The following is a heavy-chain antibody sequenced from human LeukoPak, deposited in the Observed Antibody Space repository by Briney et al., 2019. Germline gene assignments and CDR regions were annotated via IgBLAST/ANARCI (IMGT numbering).Heavy chain of an antibody. J-gene: IGHJ6*03. CDR3: ARREPHGDYGGKIRYYYYMDV. V-gene: IGHV4-38-2*02. CDR2: INHSGNT. Sequence: SETLSLTCTVSGYSISSGYYWGWIRPPPGKGLEWIGEINHSGNTNSNLSLKSRVTMSVDTSKNQFSLKLSSLTAADTAMYYCARREPHGDYGGKIRYYYYMDVWGKGTTITISS. D-gene: IGHD4-23*01. CDR1: GYSISSGYY.